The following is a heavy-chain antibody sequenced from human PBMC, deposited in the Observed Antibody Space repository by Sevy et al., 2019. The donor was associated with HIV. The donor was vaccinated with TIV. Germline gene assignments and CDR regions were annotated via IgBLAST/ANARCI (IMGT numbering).Heavy chain of an antibody. J-gene: IGHJ6*02. Sequence: GGSLRLSCAASGFTFSSYAMSWVRQAPGKGLEWVSAISGSGGSTYYAYSVKGRFTISRDNSKNTLYLQMNSLRAEDTAVYYCAKDSGESYRITIFGGEKTYYYYGMDVWGQGTTVTVSS. CDR3: AKDSGESYRITIFGGEKTYYYYGMDV. CDR1: GFTFSSYA. CDR2: ISGSGGST. D-gene: IGHD3-3*01. V-gene: IGHV3-23*01.